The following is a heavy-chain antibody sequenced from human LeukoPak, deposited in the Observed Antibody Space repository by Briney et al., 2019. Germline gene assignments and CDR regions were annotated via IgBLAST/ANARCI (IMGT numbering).Heavy chain of an antibody. Sequence: TPSESLSLTCAVPGYSISSGYYWGWIRQTPGKGLEWIGSIYHSGSTYYNPSLKSRVTISVDTSKNQYSLKLSSVTAADTAVYYCARDPRIQLWLKAFDYWGQGTLVTVSS. J-gene: IGHJ4*02. CDR2: IYHSGST. V-gene: IGHV4-38-2*02. D-gene: IGHD5-18*01. CDR1: GYSISSGYY. CDR3: ARDPRIQLWLKAFDY.